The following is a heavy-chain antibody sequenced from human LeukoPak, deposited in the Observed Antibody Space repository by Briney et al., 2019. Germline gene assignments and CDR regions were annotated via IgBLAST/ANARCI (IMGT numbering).Heavy chain of an antibody. V-gene: IGHV1-46*01. CDR3: ATNSGSYFLY. J-gene: IGHJ4*02. CDR1: GYIFTSYN. CDR2: INPSGGST. Sequence: ASVKVSCKASGYIFTSYNMHWVRQAPGQGLEWMGIINPSGGSTNYAQKFQGRVTMTEDTSTDTPYMEQSSLRYEDTAVYYCATNSGSYFLYWGQGPLVTVSS. D-gene: IGHD1-26*01.